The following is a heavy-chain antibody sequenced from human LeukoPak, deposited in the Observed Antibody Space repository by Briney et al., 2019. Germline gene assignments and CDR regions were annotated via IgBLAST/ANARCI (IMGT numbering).Heavy chain of an antibody. CDR2: ISYDGSNK. CDR3: ASDGDYSPTNWFDP. D-gene: IGHD4-17*01. CDR1: GFTFSSYA. V-gene: IGHV3-30-3*01. Sequence: GRSLRLSCAASGFTFSSYAMHWVRQAPGKGLEWVAVISYDGSNKYYADSVKGRFTISRDSSKNTLYLQMNSLRAEDTAVYYCASDGDYSPTNWFDPWGQGTLVTVSS. J-gene: IGHJ5*02.